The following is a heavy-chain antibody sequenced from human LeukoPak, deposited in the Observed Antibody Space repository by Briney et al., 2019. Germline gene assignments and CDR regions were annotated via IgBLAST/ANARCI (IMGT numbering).Heavy chain of an antibody. V-gene: IGHV4-34*01. CDR2: INHSGST. Sequence: SETLSLTCAVYGGSFSGYYWSWIRQPPGKGLEWIGEINHSGSTNYNPSLKSRVTISVDTSKNQFSLKLSSVTAADTAVYYCARSLNYDILTGIDPLGQGTLVTVPP. D-gene: IGHD3-9*01. J-gene: IGHJ5*02. CDR3: ARSLNYDILTGIDP. CDR1: GGSFSGYY.